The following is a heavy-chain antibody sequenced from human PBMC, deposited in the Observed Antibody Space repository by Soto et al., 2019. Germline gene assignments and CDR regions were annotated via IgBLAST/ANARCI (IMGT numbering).Heavy chain of an antibody. Sequence: QLQLQESGPGLVKPSETLSLTCTVSGGSISSSSYYWGWIRQPPGKGLERIGSIYYSGSTYYNPSLKSRVPISVDTSKNQFSLKLSSVTAADTAVYYCASPREGYCSGGSCYYLDYWGQGTLVTVSS. CDR1: GGSISSSSYY. CDR3: ASPREGYCSGGSCYYLDY. V-gene: IGHV4-39*01. J-gene: IGHJ4*02. CDR2: IYYSGST. D-gene: IGHD2-15*01.